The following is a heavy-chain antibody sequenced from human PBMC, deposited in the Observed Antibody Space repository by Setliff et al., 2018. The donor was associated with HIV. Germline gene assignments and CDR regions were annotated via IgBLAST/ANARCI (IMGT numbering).Heavy chain of an antibody. D-gene: IGHD3-22*01. J-gene: IGHJ4*02. V-gene: IGHV3-23*01. Sequence: PGGSLRLSCAASGFTFSSFAMAWVRQARGRGLEWVSAIAADDSVRSYADSARGRFTISRDNYLSTLYLQMNSLRAADTAVYYCAKRVTATSPSWLDYWGQGTLVTVSS. CDR2: IAADDSVR. CDR3: AKRVTATSPSWLDY. CDR1: GFTFSSFA.